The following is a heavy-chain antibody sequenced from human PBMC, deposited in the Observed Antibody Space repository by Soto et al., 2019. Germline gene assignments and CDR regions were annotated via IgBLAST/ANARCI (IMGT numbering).Heavy chain of an antibody. Sequence: QVQLVQSGAEVKKPGASVKVSCNASGYTFTRYGISWVRQAPGQWLEWMGWISAYNGNTNYAQKLQGRVTMTTDTSTSTAYMELRSLRSDDTAVYYCARRQGGNYYYGMDVWGQGTTVTVSS. CDR3: ARRQGGNYYYGMDV. V-gene: IGHV1-18*01. CDR2: ISAYNGNT. CDR1: GYTFTRYG. J-gene: IGHJ6*02.